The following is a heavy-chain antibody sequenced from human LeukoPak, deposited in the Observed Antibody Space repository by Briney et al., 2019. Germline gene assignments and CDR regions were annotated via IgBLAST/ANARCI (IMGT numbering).Heavy chain of an antibody. D-gene: IGHD4-17*01. Sequence: GASVKVSCKASGYTFTSYYMHWVRQAPGQGLEWMGIINPSGGSTSYAQKFQGRVTMTRDMSTSTVYMELSSLRSDDTAVYYCASGEMTTVTGAWGQGTLVTVSS. CDR1: GYTFTSYY. CDR2: INPSGGST. CDR3: ASGEMTTVTGA. J-gene: IGHJ5*02. V-gene: IGHV1-46*01.